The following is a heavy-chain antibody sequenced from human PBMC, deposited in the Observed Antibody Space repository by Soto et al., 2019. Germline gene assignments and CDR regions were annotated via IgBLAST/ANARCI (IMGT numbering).Heavy chain of an antibody. Sequence: GGSLRLSCAASGLAFSGYGLHWVRQAPGKGLEWVAFIWFDGSDALYSDSVKGRFTISRDNSKNTLFLQLNSLRGDDTAVYYCAREGYCSGGGCSGGMDVWGQGTTVTVSS. CDR3: AREGYCSGGGCSGGMDV. J-gene: IGHJ6*02. CDR1: GLAFSGYG. V-gene: IGHV3-33*01. CDR2: IWFDGSDA. D-gene: IGHD2-15*01.